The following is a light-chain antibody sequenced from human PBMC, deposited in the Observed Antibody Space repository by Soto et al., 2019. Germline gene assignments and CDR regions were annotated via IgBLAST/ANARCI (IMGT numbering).Light chain of an antibody. CDR1: QDISKY. CDR2: DAS. CDR3: QQYDNLLAIT. V-gene: IGKV1-33*01. J-gene: IGKJ4*01. Sequence: DIQMTQSPSSLSASVRDRVTIACQASQDISKYLNWYQFRPGQAPKLLIYDASNLQTGVPSRFRGSGSGTHFTLTITSLQPEDVATYYCQQYDNLLAITFGGGTKVQIK.